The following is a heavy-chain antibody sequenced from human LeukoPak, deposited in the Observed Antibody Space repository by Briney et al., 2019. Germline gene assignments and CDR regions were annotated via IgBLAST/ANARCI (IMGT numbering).Heavy chain of an antibody. D-gene: IGHD3-22*01. J-gene: IGHJ4*02. CDR1: GDSVSSNSAA. CDR2: TYYRSKWYN. CDR3: ARGGYYDSSGNFDY. V-gene: IGHV6-1*01. Sequence: SQTLSLTCAISGDSVSSNSAAWNWIRQSPSRGLESLGRTYYRSKWYNDYAVSVKSRITINPDTSKNQFSLQLNSVTPEDTAVYYCARGGYYDSSGNFDYWGQGTLVTVSS.